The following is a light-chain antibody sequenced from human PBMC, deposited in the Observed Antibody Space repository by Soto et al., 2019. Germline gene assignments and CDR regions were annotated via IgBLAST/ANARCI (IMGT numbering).Light chain of an antibody. J-gene: IGKJ2*01. Sequence: EIVLTQSPATLSLSPGERATLSCGASRSVSSSYLAWYQQKPGLEPRLLIYDASSRATGIPDRFSGSGSGTDFTLTISRLEPEDFAVYYCQQYGSSPYTFGQGTKMEIK. CDR3: QQYGSSPYT. CDR2: DAS. V-gene: IGKV3D-20*01. CDR1: RSVSSSY.